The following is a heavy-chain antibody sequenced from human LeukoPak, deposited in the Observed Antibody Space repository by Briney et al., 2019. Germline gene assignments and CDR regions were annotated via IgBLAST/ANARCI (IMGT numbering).Heavy chain of an antibody. CDR3: VRDLGAPTDY. J-gene: IGHJ4*02. CDR2: ISGNGGST. CDR1: GFTFSSYA. V-gene: IGHV3-23*01. Sequence: GGSLRLSCAASGFTFSSYAMSWVRQAPGKGLEWVSGISGNGGSTSYADSVKGRFTISRDNPKNTLYLQMNSLRAEDTAVYYCVRDLGAPTDYWGQGTLVTVSS.